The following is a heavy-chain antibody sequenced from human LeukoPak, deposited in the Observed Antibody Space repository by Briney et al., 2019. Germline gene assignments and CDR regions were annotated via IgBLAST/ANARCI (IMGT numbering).Heavy chain of an antibody. CDR1: GFTFITSW. J-gene: IGHJ4*02. D-gene: IGHD3-16*01. CDR3: AREWGSYNSHHFDY. CDR2: IKPDGSEK. Sequence: GGSLRLSCAASGFTFITSWMSWLRQAPGKGLEWVAHIKPDGSEKYYVDSVKGRFTISRDNAKNSLSLQMNSLRAEDTAVYYCAREWGSYNSHHFDYWGQGTLVTVSS. V-gene: IGHV3-7*03.